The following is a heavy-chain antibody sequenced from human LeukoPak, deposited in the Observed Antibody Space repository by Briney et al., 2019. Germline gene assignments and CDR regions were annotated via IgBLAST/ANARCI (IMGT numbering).Heavy chain of an antibody. CDR2: ISYDGSNP. CDR3: AKDHYDYIGGTYRDFDY. Sequence: PGRSLRLSRAASGFTFSSFGMHWVRQAPGKGLEWVAVISYDGSNPYYADSVKGRFTISRDNSKNTLYLQMNSLRAEDTAVYYCAKDHYDYIGGTYRDFDYWGQGTLVTVSS. V-gene: IGHV3-30*18. CDR1: GFTFSSFG. D-gene: IGHD3-16*02. J-gene: IGHJ4*02.